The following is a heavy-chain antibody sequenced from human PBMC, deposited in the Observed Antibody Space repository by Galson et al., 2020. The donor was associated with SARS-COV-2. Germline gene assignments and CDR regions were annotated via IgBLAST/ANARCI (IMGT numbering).Heavy chain of an antibody. Sequence: ASVKVSCKVSGYTLTELSMHWVRQAPGKGLEWMGGFDPEDGETIYAQKFQGRVTMTEDTSTDTAYMELSSLRSEDTAVYYCATAPGIAAAGTGWCDPWGQGTLVTVSA. J-gene: IGHJ5*02. CDR1: GYTLTELS. CDR2: FDPEDGET. D-gene: IGHD6-13*01. V-gene: IGHV1-24*01. CDR3: ATAPGIAAAGTGWCDP.